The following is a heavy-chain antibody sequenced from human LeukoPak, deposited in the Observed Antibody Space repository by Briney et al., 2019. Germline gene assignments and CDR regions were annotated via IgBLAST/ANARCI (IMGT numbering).Heavy chain of an antibody. Sequence: SETLSLTCAVAGGSISRTNWWSWVRQPPGKGLEWIGEIYHSGSTNYNPSLKSRVTISIDKSKTQFSLKVTSVTAVDTAVYYCARVQRANYFDYWGQGTLVTVSS. CDR2: IYHSGST. CDR1: GGSISRTNW. V-gene: IGHV4-4*02. J-gene: IGHJ4*02. CDR3: ARVQRANYFDY.